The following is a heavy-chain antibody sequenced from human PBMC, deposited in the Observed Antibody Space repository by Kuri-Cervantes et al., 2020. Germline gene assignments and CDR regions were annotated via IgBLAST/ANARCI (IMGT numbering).Heavy chain of an antibody. J-gene: IGHJ6*02. CDR2: MNPNSGNT. CDR1: GYTFTSYD. D-gene: IGHD4-17*01. Sequence: ASVNVSCKASGYTFTSYDINWVRQATGQGLEWMGWMNPNSGNTGYAQKFQGRVTMTRNTSISTAYMELSSLRSEDTGVYYFARTETDYGDGDYGDYYYSGMDVWGQGTTVTVAS. V-gene: IGHV1-8*01. CDR3: ARTETDYGDGDYGDYYYSGMDV.